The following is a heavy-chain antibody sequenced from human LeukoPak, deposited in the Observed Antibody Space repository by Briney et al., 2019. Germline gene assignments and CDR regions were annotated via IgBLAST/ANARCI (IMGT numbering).Heavy chain of an antibody. J-gene: IGHJ4*02. D-gene: IGHD3-9*01. CDR1: GYTLTELA. CDR2: FDPEDGET. CDR3: ATDNILTGYLPKY. Sequence: GASVKVSCKVSGYTLTELALHWVRQTPGKGLEWMGGFDPEDGETILAQKFQGRVTMTEDTSTDTAYMELSRLRSEDSAVYYCATDNILTGYLPKYWGQGTLVTVSS. V-gene: IGHV1-24*01.